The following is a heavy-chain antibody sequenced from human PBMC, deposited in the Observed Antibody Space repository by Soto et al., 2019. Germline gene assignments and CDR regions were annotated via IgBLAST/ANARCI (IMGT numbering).Heavy chain of an antibody. V-gene: IGHV1-2*02. D-gene: IGHD1-26*01. Sequence: QVQLVQSGAEVKKPGASVKVSCKASGYTLNGYYLHWVRQAPGQGLEWMGWINPNSGDTTYAQKFQGRITMTRDTSISTAYMELSRLRSDDTAVYYCARDARWKLLKYTVDVSGQGTTVTVSS. CDR3: ARDARWKLLKYTVDV. CDR2: INPNSGDT. J-gene: IGHJ6*02. CDR1: GYTLNGYY.